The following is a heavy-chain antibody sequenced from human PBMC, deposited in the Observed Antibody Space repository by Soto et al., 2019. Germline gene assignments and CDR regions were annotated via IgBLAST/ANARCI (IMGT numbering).Heavy chain of an antibody. Sequence: SETLSPTCAVSGASISSYYWSWIPQPPGKGLEWIGYFYYSGSTNYNPSLKSRVTISVDTSKNQFSLKLSSVTAADTAVYYCARSRGGYFDYWGQGTLVTVSS. D-gene: IGHD3-22*01. CDR3: ARSRGGYFDY. J-gene: IGHJ4*02. CDR1: GASISSYY. V-gene: IGHV4-59*01. CDR2: FYYSGST.